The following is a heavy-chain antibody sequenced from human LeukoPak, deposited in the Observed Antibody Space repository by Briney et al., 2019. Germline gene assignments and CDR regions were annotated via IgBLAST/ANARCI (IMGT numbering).Heavy chain of an antibody. D-gene: IGHD2-2*01. V-gene: IGHV4-39*07. CDR2: IYYSGST. J-gene: IGHJ4*02. Sequence: PSETLSLTCTVSGGSISSSSYYWGWIRQPPGKGLEWIGSIYYSGSTYYNPSLKSRVTISVDTSKNQSSLKLSSVTAADTAVYYCAREIVVVPAAVSSWGQGTLVTVSS. CDR3: AREIVVVPAAVSS. CDR1: GGSISSSSYY.